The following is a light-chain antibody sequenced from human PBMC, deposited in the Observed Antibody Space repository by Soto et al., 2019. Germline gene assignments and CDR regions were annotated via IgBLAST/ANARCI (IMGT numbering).Light chain of an antibody. Sequence: EIVLTQSPATLSVSPGERATLSCRASQSISSHLAWYQQKPCQAPRLLIDGAGTRATALPARFSGSGSGTEFSLTISSVQSEDFAVYFCQQYNKWPITFGQGTRLEIK. V-gene: IGKV3-15*01. CDR1: QSISSH. CDR3: QQYNKWPIT. J-gene: IGKJ5*01. CDR2: GAG.